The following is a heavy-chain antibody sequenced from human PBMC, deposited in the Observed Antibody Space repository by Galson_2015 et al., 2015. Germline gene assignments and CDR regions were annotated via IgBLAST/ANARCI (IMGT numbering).Heavy chain of an antibody. D-gene: IGHD2-15*01. CDR2: ISSGSNTI. V-gene: IGHV3-48*02. CDR3: ARGVVASRCFDY. Sequence: SLRLSCAVSGFSFSSYSMNWVRQAPGKGLEWISYISSGSNTIHYADSVKGRFTISRDNAENSLYLQMNSLRDEDTAVYYCARGVVASRCFDYWGQGTLVTVSS. CDR1: GFSFSSYS. J-gene: IGHJ4*02.